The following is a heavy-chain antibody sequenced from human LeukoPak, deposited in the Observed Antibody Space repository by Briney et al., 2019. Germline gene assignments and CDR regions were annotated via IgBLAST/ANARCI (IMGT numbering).Heavy chain of an antibody. CDR2: IYPGDSDT. CDR3: GRLRLPNDAFDI. CDR1: GDSFTSYW. Sequence: GESLNISCKRSGDSFTSYWIGWVRQMPGKGLEWMGIIYPGDSDTRYSPSFQGQVTISADKSISTAYLQWSSLKASDTAMYYCGRLRLPNDAFDIWGQGTMVTVSS. J-gene: IGHJ3*02. D-gene: IGHD5-12*01. V-gene: IGHV5-51*01.